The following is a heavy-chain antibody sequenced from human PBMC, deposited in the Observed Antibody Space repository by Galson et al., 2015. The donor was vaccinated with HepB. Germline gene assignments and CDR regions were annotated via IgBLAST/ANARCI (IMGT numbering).Heavy chain of an antibody. CDR2: INPSGGST. Sequence: SVKVSCKASGYTFTSYYMHWVRQAPGQGLEWMGIINPSGGSTSYAQKFQGRVTMTRDTSTSTVYMELSSLRSEDTAVYYCARVSFVEWRQWLGGTYGMDVWGQGTTVTVSS. CDR1: GYTFTSYY. V-gene: IGHV1-46*01. J-gene: IGHJ6*02. CDR3: ARVSFVEWRQWLGGTYGMDV. D-gene: IGHD6-19*01.